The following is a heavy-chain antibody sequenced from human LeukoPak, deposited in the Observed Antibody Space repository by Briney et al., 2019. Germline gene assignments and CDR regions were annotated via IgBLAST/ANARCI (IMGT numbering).Heavy chain of an antibody. J-gene: IGHJ3*02. CDR1: GFTFSSYG. Sequence: GGSLRLSCAASGFTFSSYGMHWVRQAPGKGLEWVAVISYDGNNKYYADSVKGRFTLSRDNSKNTLYLQMNSLRAEDTAVYYCAKGATATLEDAVVIWGEGTMVTVSS. D-gene: IGHD2-15*01. CDR2: ISYDGNNK. CDR3: AKGATATLEDAVVI. V-gene: IGHV3-30*18.